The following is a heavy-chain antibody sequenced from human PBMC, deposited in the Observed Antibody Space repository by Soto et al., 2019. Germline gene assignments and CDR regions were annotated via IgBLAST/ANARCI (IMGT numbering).Heavy chain of an antibody. V-gene: IGHV3-7*01. CDR1: DFTISPYW. J-gene: IGHJ3*01. D-gene: IGHD3-10*01. CDR3: GTDQWGGAFDL. CDR2: IKEDGSVR. Sequence: EVQVVESGGGLVQPGGSLRLFCAASDFTISPYWMTWVRQTPGQGLEFVANIKEDGSVRNYVDSVKGRFTISRDNAKNSLYLQMNSLRAEDTAVYYCGTDQWGGAFDLWGQGTTVTVSS.